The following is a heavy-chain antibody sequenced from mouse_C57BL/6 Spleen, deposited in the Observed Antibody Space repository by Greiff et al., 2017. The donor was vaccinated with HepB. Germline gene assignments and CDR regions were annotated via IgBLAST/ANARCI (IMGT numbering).Heavy chain of an antibody. CDR2: ISSGSSTI. CDR3: ARDYGSSYLWYFDV. CDR1: GFTFSDYG. Sequence: DVKLVESGGGLVKPGGSLKLSCAASGFTFSDYGMHWVRQAPEKGLEWVAYISSGSSTIYYADTVKGRFTISRDNAKNTLFLQMTSLRSEDTAMYYCARDYGSSYLWYFDVWGTGTTVTVSS. J-gene: IGHJ1*03. V-gene: IGHV5-17*01. D-gene: IGHD1-1*01.